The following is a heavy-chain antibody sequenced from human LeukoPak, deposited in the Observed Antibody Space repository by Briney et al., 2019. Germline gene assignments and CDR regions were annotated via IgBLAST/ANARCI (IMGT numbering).Heavy chain of an antibody. CDR3: ARDPITMVRGVNWFDP. V-gene: IGHV1-2*02. CDR2: INPNSGGT. D-gene: IGHD3-10*01. CDR1: GHTFTGYY. Sequence: ASVKVSCKASGHTFTGYYMHWVRQAPGQGLEWMGWINPNSGGTNYAQKFQGRVTMTRDTSISTAYMELSRLRSDDTAVYYCARDPITMVRGVNWFDPWGQGTLVTVSS. J-gene: IGHJ5*02.